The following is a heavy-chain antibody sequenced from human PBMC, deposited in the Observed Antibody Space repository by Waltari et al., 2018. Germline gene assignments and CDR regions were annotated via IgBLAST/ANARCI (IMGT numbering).Heavy chain of an antibody. J-gene: IGHJ5*02. CDR2: ISGRNTTT. CDR1: GVTFSTNA. V-gene: IGHV3-23*01. Sequence: EVQLKESGGGLVQPGGSLRLSCAASGVTFSTNAMTWFRQAPGGGVEWVAVISGRNTTTFYADAVKGRFTISRDNSKNTLYLQMNSLRADDTAVYYCVKGRCQFLLKADGVDLWGQGTLVTVSA. CDR3: VKGRCQFLLKADGVDL. D-gene: IGHD1-26*01.